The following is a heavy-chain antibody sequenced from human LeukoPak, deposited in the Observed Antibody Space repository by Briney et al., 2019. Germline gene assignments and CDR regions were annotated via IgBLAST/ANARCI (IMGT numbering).Heavy chain of an antibody. D-gene: IGHD3-10*01. CDR3: ARGSITMVRGVPDY. Sequence: PSETLSLTCTVSGDSSSRSSYYLAWIRQPPGRGLEWIGTLYYSGSTYYNPSLKSRVTISVDTSKNQFSLKLSSVTAADTAVYYCARGSITMVRGVPDYWGQGTLVTVSS. J-gene: IGHJ4*02. CDR1: GDSSSRSSYY. CDR2: LYYSGST. V-gene: IGHV4-39*07.